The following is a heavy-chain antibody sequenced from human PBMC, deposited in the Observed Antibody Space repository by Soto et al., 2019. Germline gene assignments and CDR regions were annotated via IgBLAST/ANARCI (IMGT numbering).Heavy chain of an antibody. Sequence: SETLSLTCAVHGGSFRCYYWSWIRQPPGKGLEWIGEINHSGGTNYNPSLKSRVSISVDASKNQFSLQLTSVTAADTAVYYCARLWSSNEGSSWGQGTLVTVSS. V-gene: IGHV4-34*01. CDR1: GGSFRCYY. J-gene: IGHJ4*02. D-gene: IGHD3-10*01. CDR2: INHSGGT. CDR3: ARLWSSNEGSS.